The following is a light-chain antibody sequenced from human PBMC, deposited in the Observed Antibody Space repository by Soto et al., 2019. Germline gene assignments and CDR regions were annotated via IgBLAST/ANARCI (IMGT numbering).Light chain of an antibody. J-gene: IGLJ2*01. CDR2: EGG. CDR3: CSFTITCTVV. Sequence: QSALTQPASVSGSPGQSISISCTGTSSDVGTYNLFSWYQQHPGKAPKLIIYEGGKRPSGVSHRFSGSESGNTASLTISGLQAEDEDDYYGCSFTITCTVVFGGGTKLTVL. CDR1: SSDVGTYNL. V-gene: IGLV2-23*01.